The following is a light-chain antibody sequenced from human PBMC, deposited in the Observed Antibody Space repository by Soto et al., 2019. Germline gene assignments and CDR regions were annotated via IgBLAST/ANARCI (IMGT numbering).Light chain of an antibody. V-gene: IGKV1D-13*01. CDR3: QQCNNYPPS. J-gene: IGKJ2*01. Sequence: ATQLTQSPSSLSASVGDRVTITCRASQGISTDVAWYQQKPGKAPKVLISDASKVQSGVPSRFSGSGSGTDFTLIISSLQPEDFATYYCQQCNNYPPSFGRGTKLEIK. CDR1: QGISTD. CDR2: DAS.